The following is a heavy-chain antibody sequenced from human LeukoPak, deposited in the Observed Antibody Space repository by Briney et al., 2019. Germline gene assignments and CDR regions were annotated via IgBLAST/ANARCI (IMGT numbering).Heavy chain of an antibody. V-gene: IGHV1-8*03. Sequence: ASVKVSCKASGGTFSSYAISWVRQAPGQALEWMGWMNPNSGNTGYAQKFQGRVTITRNTSISTAYMDLGSLRSDDTAVYYCARRAVAYYYYYMDVWGKGTTVTVSS. D-gene: IGHD6-19*01. CDR2: MNPNSGNT. J-gene: IGHJ6*03. CDR3: ARRAVAYYYYYMDV. CDR1: GGTFSSYA.